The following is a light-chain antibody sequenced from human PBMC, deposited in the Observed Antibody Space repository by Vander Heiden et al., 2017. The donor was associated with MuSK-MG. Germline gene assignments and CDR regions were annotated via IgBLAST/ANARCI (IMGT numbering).Light chain of an antibody. CDR1: QSVSTTY. CDR2: GAS. V-gene: IGKV3-20*01. Sequence: EIVLTQSPGTLSLSPGERATLSCRASQSVSTTYLAWYQQKPGQAPRLLIYGASTRATGIPDRLSGSGSGTDFTLTISRLEPEDFAVYYCQHYGRSLLMYTFGQGTKLEIK. J-gene: IGKJ2*01. CDR3: QHYGRSLLMYT.